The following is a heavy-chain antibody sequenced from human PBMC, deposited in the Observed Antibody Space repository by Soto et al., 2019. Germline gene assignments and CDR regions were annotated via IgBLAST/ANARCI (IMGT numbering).Heavy chain of an antibody. J-gene: IGHJ5*02. V-gene: IGHV4-31*03. Sequence: SQTLSLTCTVSGDSVISGVYFWTWIRQHPGKGLEWIGYINYSGTTHYNPSLESRVRISMDTSQNQFSLKLNSVTAADTAMYYCARDRLVATMTHYNWFDPWGQGTLVTVSS. D-gene: IGHD5-12*01. CDR1: GDSVISGVYF. CDR3: ARDRLVATMTHYNWFDP. CDR2: INYSGTT.